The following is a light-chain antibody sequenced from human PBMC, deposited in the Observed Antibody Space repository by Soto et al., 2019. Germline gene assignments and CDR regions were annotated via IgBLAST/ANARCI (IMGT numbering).Light chain of an antibody. CDR1: QSISSY. CDR3: RQSYSTPA. J-gene: IGKJ3*01. Sequence: DIQMPQSPSSLSASVGDSVTITCRASQSISSYLNWYQQKPGQAPKLLIYGASRLQGGVPSRFTSSGSGTDFTHTISSLQPEDGATHYFRQSYSTPAFGPGTRVDI. CDR2: GAS. V-gene: IGKV1-39*01.